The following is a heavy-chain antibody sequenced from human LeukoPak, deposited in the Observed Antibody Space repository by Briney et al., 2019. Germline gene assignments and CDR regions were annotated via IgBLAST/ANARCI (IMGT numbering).Heavy chain of an antibody. Sequence: GRSLRLSCAASGFTFSSYGMHWVRQAPGKGLEWVAVISSDGSNAYYADFVKGRFTMYRENSKNTLFVQMNSMRAEDTAVYYCAKDLSGRKGPFDYWGQGTLVTVSS. V-gene: IGHV3-30*18. CDR1: GFTFSSYG. CDR3: AKDLSGRKGPFDY. D-gene: IGHD3-10*01. J-gene: IGHJ4*02. CDR2: ISSDGSNA.